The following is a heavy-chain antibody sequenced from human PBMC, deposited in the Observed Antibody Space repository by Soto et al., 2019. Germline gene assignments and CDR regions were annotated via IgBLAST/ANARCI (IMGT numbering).Heavy chain of an antibody. V-gene: IGHV4-61*01. CDR1: GGSVSSGSYY. CDR2: IYYSGST. D-gene: IGHD2-2*01. J-gene: IGHJ6*02. Sequence: QVQLQESGPGLVKPSETLSLTCTVSGGSVSSGSYYWSWIRQPPGKGLEWIGYIYYSGSTNYTPSLKRRVTISVDTSKNQFSLKLSSVTAADTAVYYCARYRAAMIYYCGRDVWGQGTTVTVSS. CDR3: ARYRAAMIYYCGRDV.